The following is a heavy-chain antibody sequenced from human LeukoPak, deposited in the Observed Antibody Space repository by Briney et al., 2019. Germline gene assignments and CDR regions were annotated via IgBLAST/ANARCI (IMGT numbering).Heavy chain of an antibody. CDR1: GFTFSSYR. J-gene: IGHJ4*02. CDR2: ISSTSSTI. Sequence: GGSLRLSCAASGFTFSSYRLHWLRQAPGKGLECVSYISSTSSTIYYANSVRGRFTISRDSAKNSLYLQMDSLRVEDTAVYYCVRDASGYSWGQGTLVTVSS. V-gene: IGHV3-48*01. CDR3: VRDASGYS. D-gene: IGHD2-15*01.